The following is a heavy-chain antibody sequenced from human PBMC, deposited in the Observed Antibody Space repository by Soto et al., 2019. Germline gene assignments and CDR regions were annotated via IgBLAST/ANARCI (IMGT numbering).Heavy chain of an antibody. CDR2: ISYDGSNK. D-gene: IGHD3-22*01. V-gene: IGHV3-30*18. J-gene: IGHJ4*02. CDR3: AKDTYYHDSSGYYVFEY. CDR1: GFTFSSYG. Sequence: QVQLVESGGGVDQPGRSLRLSCAASGFTFSSYGMHWVRQAPGKGLEWVAVISYDGSNKYYADSVKGRFTISRDNSKNTVYLQMNSLIAEDTAVYYCAKDTYYHDSSGYYVFEYWGQGTLVTVSS.